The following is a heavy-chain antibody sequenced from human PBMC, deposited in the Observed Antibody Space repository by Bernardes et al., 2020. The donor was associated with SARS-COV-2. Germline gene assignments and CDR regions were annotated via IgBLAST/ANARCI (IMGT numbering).Heavy chain of an antibody. CDR2: VYYRGST. D-gene: IGHD3-3*01. J-gene: IGHJ3*02. Sequence: SETLSLTCSVSGGSISSSDTSYYWGWVRQPPEKGLEWVGSVYYRGSTYYNPSLKSRLSISVDASKNTFSLKLRSVTAADTAVYYCARHPPRDVWSGYLDVAFDIWGQGTMVTVSS. CDR3: ARHPPRDVWSGYLDVAFDI. V-gene: IGHV4-39*01. CDR1: GGSISSSDTSYY.